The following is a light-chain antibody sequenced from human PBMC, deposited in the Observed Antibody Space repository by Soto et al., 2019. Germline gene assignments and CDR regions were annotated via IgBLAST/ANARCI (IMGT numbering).Light chain of an antibody. CDR3: QQYFTTPHT. Sequence: DIVMTQSPDSLGVSLGERATIKCKSSQSLLHTSNNKNFFSWYQQKPGQPPKLLIYWASTRDSGVPDRFSGSGSGTDFTLTISSLQAEDLAVYFCQQYFTTPHTFGQGTTLDLK. V-gene: IGKV4-1*01. J-gene: IGKJ2*01. CDR2: WAS. CDR1: QSLLHTSNNKNF.